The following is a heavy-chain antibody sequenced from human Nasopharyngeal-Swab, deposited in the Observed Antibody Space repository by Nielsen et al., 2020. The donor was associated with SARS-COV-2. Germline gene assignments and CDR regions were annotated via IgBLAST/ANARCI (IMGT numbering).Heavy chain of an antibody. Sequence: GESLKISCKGSGYSFTTYWIGWVRQMPGKGLEWMGIIYPGDSNTRYSPSFQGQVTISVDKYRSTAYLQWSSLKASDTAIYYCARPMRPMGHDYFGMDVWGQGTTVTVSS. CDR2: IYPGDSNT. V-gene: IGHV5-51*01. J-gene: IGHJ6*02. CDR3: ARPMRPMGHDYFGMDV. D-gene: IGHD1-26*01. CDR1: GYSFTTYW.